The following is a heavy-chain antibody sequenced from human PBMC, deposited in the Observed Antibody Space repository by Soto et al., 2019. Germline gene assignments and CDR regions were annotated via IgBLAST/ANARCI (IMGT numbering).Heavy chain of an antibody. CDR3: ARHLDYGDSDY. CDR1: GGSISSYY. J-gene: IGHJ4*02. Sequence: SETLSLTCTVSGGSISSYYWSWIRQPPGKGLEWIGYIYYSGSTNYNPSLKSRVTISVDTSKNQFSLKLSSVTAADTAVYYCARHLDYGDSDYWGQGTLVTVSS. CDR2: IYYSGST. V-gene: IGHV4-59*01. D-gene: IGHD4-17*01.